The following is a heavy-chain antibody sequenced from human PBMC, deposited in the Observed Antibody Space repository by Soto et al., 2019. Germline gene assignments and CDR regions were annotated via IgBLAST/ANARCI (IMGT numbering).Heavy chain of an antibody. D-gene: IGHD3-16*01. CDR1: GGSISSYY. J-gene: IGHJ6*02. V-gene: IGHV4-4*07. CDR3: ARDLGTTPPYYYYGTDV. CDR2: IYTSGST. Sequence: PSETLSLTCTVSGGSISSYYWSWIRQPAGKGLEWIGRIYTSGSTNYNPSLKSRVTMSVDTSKNQFSLKLSSVTAADTAVYYCARDLGTTPPYYYYGTDVWGQGTTVTVSS.